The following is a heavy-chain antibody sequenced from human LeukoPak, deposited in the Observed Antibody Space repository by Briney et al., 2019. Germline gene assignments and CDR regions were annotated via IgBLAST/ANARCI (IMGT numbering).Heavy chain of an antibody. CDR1: GFTLSSYS. Sequence: GGSLRLSCAASGFTLSSYSMNWVRRAPGKGLEWGSAISSISNNIYYADAVKGRFTISRDNAKNSLYLQMNSLRAEDTAVYYCAREGYSSGWSRAFDYWGQGTLVTVSS. V-gene: IGHV3-21*01. CDR2: ISSISNNI. D-gene: IGHD6-19*01. J-gene: IGHJ4*02. CDR3: AREGYSSGWSRAFDY.